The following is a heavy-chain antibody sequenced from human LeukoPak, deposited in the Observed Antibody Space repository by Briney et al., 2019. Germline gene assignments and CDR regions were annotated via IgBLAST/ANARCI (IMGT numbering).Heavy chain of an antibody. V-gene: IGHV3-30*18. CDR1: GFTVGSNY. CDR2: ISYDGSNK. Sequence: GGSLRLSCAASGFTVGSNYMSWVRQAPGKGLEWVAVISYDGSNKYYADSVKGRFTISRDNSKNTLYLQMNSLRAEDTAVYYCAKPEGYCSSTSCPPEYYFDYWGQGTLVTVSS. D-gene: IGHD2-2*01. CDR3: AKPEGYCSSTSCPPEYYFDY. J-gene: IGHJ4*02.